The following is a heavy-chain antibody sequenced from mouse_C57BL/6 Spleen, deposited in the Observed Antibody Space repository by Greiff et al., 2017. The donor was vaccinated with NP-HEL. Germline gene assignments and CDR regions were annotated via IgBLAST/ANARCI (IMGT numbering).Heavy chain of an antibody. CDR3: ARSGGFYYFDY. J-gene: IGHJ2*01. CDR2: IYPSDSET. Sequence: VQLQQPGAELVRPGSSVKLSCKASGYTFTSYWMDWVKQRPGQGLEWIGNIYPSDSETHYNQKFKDKATLTVDKSSSTAYMQLSSLTSEDSAVYLCARSGGFYYFDYWGQGTTLTVSS. V-gene: IGHV1-61*01. D-gene: IGHD1-1*02. CDR1: GYTFTSYW.